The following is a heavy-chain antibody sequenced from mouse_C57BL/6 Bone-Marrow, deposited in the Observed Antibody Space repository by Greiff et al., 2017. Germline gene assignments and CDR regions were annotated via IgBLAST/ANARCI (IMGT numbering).Heavy chain of an antibody. Sequence: EVKLMESGADLVKPGGSLKLSCAASGFTFSSYGMPWVRQTPDQRLEWVGTISSGGSYTYYPDSVKGRVTISRDNAKNTLYLQMSSLKSEDTAMXYCARHYYGSSPGFAYWGQGTLVTVSA. V-gene: IGHV5-6*01. D-gene: IGHD1-1*01. CDR3: ARHYYGSSPGFAY. CDR2: ISSGGSYT. CDR1: GFTFSSYG. J-gene: IGHJ3*01.